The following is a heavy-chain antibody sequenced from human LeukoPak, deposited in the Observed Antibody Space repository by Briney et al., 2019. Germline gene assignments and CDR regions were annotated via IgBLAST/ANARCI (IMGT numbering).Heavy chain of an antibody. CDR3: ARDNTAIFYYYGMDV. Sequence: AGGSLRLSCAASGFTFSDYYMSWIRQAPGKGLEWVSYISSSGSTIYYADSVKGRFTISRDNAKNSLYLQMNSLRAEDTAVYYCARDNTAIFYYYGMDVWGQGTTVTVSS. J-gene: IGHJ6*02. D-gene: IGHD5-18*01. CDR2: ISSSGSTI. CDR1: GFTFSDYY. V-gene: IGHV3-11*01.